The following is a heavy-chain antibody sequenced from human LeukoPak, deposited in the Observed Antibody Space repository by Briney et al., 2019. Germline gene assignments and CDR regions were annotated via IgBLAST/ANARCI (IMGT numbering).Heavy chain of an antibody. J-gene: IGHJ3*02. D-gene: IGHD3-3*01. CDR2: ISWNSGSI. V-gene: IGHV3-9*01. CDR3: AKGITIFGVVTHDAFDI. Sequence: GRSLRLSCAASGFTFDDYAMHWVRQAPGKGLEWVSGISWNSGSIGYADSVKGRFTISRDNAKNSLYLQMNSLRAEDTALYYCAKGITIFGVVTHDAFDIWGQGTKVTVSS. CDR1: GFTFDDYA.